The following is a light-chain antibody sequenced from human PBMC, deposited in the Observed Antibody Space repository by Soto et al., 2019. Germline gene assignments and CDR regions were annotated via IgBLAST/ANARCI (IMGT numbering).Light chain of an antibody. Sequence: DIQMTQSPSSLSASVGDRVTITCRASQSIITYLNWYQQKPGKVPEVLIYAASSLQSGVPSRVRGSGSGTEFTLAIRDLQPEDCATCYCQQSYGTPLTFGGGTRVEIK. V-gene: IGKV1-39*01. CDR3: QQSYGTPLT. J-gene: IGKJ4*01. CDR2: AAS. CDR1: QSIITY.